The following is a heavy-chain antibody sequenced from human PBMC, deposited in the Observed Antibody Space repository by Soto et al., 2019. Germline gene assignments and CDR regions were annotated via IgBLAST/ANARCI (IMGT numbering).Heavy chain of an antibody. CDR3: ARDIAPPDY. CDR1: GYTFTSYA. V-gene: IGHV1-18*01. J-gene: IGHJ4*02. D-gene: IGHD2-15*01. CDR2: ISAYNGNT. Sequence: QVQLVQSGAEVKKPGASVKVSCKASGYTFTSYAISWVRQAPGQGLEWMGWISAYNGNTKYAQKLQGRVTMTTDTSTSTAYLERMSLGADDTAVYYCARDIAPPDYWGQGTLVTVSS.